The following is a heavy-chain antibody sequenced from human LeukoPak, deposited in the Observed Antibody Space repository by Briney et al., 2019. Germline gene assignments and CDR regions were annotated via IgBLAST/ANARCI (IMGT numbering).Heavy chain of an antibody. CDR1: GFTFRNYA. CDR2: INSSGDST. V-gene: IGHV3-23*01. CDR3: AKGKGAYCDGDCSGRILDY. Sequence: PGGSLRLSCAASGFTFRNYAMSWVRQTPGKGLEWISVINSSGDSTYDADAVKGRFTISRDNSKNTLYLQMDSLRAEDTAIYYCAKGKGAYCDGDCSGRILDYWGQGTLVTVSS. D-gene: IGHD2-21*02. J-gene: IGHJ4*02.